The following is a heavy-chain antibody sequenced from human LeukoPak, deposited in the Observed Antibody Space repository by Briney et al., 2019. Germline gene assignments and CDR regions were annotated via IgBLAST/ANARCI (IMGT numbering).Heavy chain of an antibody. V-gene: IGHV3-21*01. CDR1: GFTFSSYS. D-gene: IGHD6-19*01. CDR2: ISSSSSYI. J-gene: IGHJ4*02. CDR3: ARDLYSSGWYHY. Sequence: NPGGSLRLSCAASGFTFSSYSMNWVRKAPGKGLEWVSSISSSSSYIYYADSVKGRFTISRDNAKNSLYLQMNSLRAEDTAVYYCARDLYSSGWYHYWGQGTLVTVSS.